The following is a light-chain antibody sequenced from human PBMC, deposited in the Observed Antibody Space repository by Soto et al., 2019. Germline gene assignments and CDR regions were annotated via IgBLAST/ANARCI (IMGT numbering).Light chain of an antibody. CDR1: QSIGTS. Sequence: DFQMTQSPSSVSASVGDRVTITCRASQSIGTSVNWYQQKAGKAPKLLIYSASTLQSGVPSRFSGSGSGTDFTLAISSLQPEDFATYHCQHSSAFGQGTKVEIK. J-gene: IGKJ2*01. V-gene: IGKV1-39*01. CDR2: SAS. CDR3: QHSSA.